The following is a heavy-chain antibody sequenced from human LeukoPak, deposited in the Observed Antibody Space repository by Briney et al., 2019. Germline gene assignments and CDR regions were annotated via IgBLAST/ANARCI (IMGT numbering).Heavy chain of an antibody. V-gene: IGHV4-4*07. CDR3: ARDKYYYDSSGYYYFDY. D-gene: IGHD3-22*01. Sequence: SETLSLTCTFSGGSISSYYWSWIRQPAGKGLEWIGRIYTSGSTNYDPSLKSRVTMSVDTSKNQFSLKLSSVTAADTAVYYCARDKYYYDSSGYYYFDYWGQGTLVTVSS. CDR1: GGSISSYY. J-gene: IGHJ4*02. CDR2: IYTSGST.